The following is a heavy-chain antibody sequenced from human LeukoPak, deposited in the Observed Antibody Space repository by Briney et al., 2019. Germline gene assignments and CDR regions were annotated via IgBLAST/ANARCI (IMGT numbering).Heavy chain of an antibody. D-gene: IGHD5-24*01. CDR1: GFTFSSYS. J-gene: IGHJ4*02. CDR2: ITSTSSTV. CDR3: ARVGDGYSVNYFDF. Sequence: PGGSLRLSCAASGFTFSSYSMSWVRQAPGKGLEWVSYITSTSSTVYYADSVKGRFTVSRDNAKNSLYLQMNSLRDEDTVMFYCARVGDGYSVNYFDFWGQGTLVTVSS. V-gene: IGHV3-48*02.